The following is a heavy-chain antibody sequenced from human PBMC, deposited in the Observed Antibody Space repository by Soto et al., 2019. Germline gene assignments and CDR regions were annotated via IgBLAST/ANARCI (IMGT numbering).Heavy chain of an antibody. J-gene: IGHJ6*02. CDR2: IVVGSGNT. D-gene: IGHD3-16*02. CDR3: AAGGYDYVWGSYRARGMDV. CDR1: GFTFTSSA. Sequence: QMQLVQSGPEVKKPGTSVKVSCKASGFTFTSSAVQWVRQARGQRLEWIGWIVVGSGNTNYAQKFQERVTITREMSTSTAYMELSSLRSEDTAVYYCAAGGYDYVWGSYRARGMDVWGQGTTVTVSS. V-gene: IGHV1-58*01.